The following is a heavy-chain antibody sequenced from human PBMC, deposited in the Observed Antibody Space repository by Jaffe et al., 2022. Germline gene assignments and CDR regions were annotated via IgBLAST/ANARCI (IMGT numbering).Heavy chain of an antibody. CDR1: GYTFTSYG. D-gene: IGHD3-16*02. CDR3: ARDSPRIMITFGGVIVDLYYFDY. J-gene: IGHJ4*02. Sequence: QVQLVQSGAEVKKPGASVKVSCKASGYTFTSYGISWVRQAPGQGLEWMGWISAYNGNTNYAQKLQGRVTMTTDTSTSTAYMELRSLRSDDTAVYYCARDSPRIMITFGGVIVDLYYFDYWGQGTLVTVSS. CDR2: ISAYNGNT. V-gene: IGHV1-18*01.